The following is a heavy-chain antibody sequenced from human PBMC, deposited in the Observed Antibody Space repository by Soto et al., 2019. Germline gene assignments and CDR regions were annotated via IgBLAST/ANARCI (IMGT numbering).Heavy chain of an antibody. V-gene: IGHV1-69*13. CDR3: ARVVLLWFGELIPYYYYYYGMDV. Sequence: SVKVSCKASGGTFSSYAISWVRQAPGQGLEWMGGIIPIFGTANYAQKFQGRVTITADESTSTAYMELSSLRSEDTAVYYCARVVLLWFGELIPYYYYYYGMDVWGQGTTVT. J-gene: IGHJ6*02. CDR1: GGTFSSYA. D-gene: IGHD3-10*01. CDR2: IIPIFGTA.